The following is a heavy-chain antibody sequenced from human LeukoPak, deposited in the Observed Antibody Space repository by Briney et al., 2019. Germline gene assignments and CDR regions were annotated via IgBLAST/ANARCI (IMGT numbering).Heavy chain of an antibody. J-gene: IGHJ5*02. Sequence: SQTLSLTCAISGDSVSSNSAAWNWIRQSPSRGLEWLGRTYYRSKWYNDYAVSVKSLITINPDTSKNQFSLQLNSVTPEDMAVYYCARDPVSHTYNWFDPWGQGTLVTVSS. CDR2: TYYRSKWYN. V-gene: IGHV6-1*01. CDR3: ARDPVSHTYNWFDP. CDR1: GDSVSSNSAA. D-gene: IGHD3-16*01.